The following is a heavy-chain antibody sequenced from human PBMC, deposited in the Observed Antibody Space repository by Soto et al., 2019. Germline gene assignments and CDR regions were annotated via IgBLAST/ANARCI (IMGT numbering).Heavy chain of an antibody. J-gene: IGHJ3*02. CDR3: ARVDVQSGYYTPDAFDI. CDR2: ISSSSSYI. CDR1: GFTFSSYS. D-gene: IGHD3-3*01. Sequence: GGSLRLSCAASGFTFSSYSMNWVRQAQGKGLEWVSSISSSSSYIYYADSVKGRFTISRDNAKNSLYLQMNSLRAEDTAVYYCARVDVQSGYYTPDAFDIWGQVTMVTVSS. V-gene: IGHV3-21*01.